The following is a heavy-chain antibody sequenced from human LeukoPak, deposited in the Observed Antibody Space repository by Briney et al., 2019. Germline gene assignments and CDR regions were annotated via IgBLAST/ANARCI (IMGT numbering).Heavy chain of an antibody. CDR2: MNPNSGNT. CDR1: GYTFTSYD. CDR3: ARADDFWSGYWFDP. V-gene: IGHV1-8*03. D-gene: IGHD3-3*01. J-gene: IGHJ5*02. Sequence: ASVKVSCKASGYTFTSYDINWVRQATGQGLEWMGWMNPNSGNTGYAQKFQGRVTITRNTSISTAYVELSSLRSEDTAVYYCARADDFWSGYWFDPWGQGTLVTVSS.